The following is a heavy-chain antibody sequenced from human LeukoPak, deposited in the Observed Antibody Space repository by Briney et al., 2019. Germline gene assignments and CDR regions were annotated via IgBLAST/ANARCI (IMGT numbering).Heavy chain of an antibody. CDR1: GFTFSSYG. CDR3: ARDRYDYVWGSYRYGLSPHLDY. V-gene: IGHV3-23*01. Sequence: GGTLRLSCAASGFTFSSYGMSWVRQAPGKGLEWVSVISGSGGSTYYADSVKGRFTISRDNSKNTLYLQMNSLTAEDTAVYYCARDRYDYVWGSYRYGLSPHLDYWGQGTLVTVSS. J-gene: IGHJ4*02. CDR2: ISGSGGST. D-gene: IGHD3-16*02.